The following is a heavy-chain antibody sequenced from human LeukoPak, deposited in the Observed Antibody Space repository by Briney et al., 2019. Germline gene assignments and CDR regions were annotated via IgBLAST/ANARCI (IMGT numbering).Heavy chain of an antibody. CDR2: IWYDGSNK. CDR3: AREEWELPHAFDT. J-gene: IGHJ3*02. V-gene: IGHV3-33*01. D-gene: IGHD1-26*01. Sequence: GGSLRLSCAASGFTFSSYGMHWVRQAPGKGLEWVAVIWYDGSNKYYADSVKGRFTISRDNSKNTLYLQMNSLRAEDTAVYYCAREEWELPHAFDTWGQGTMVTVSS. CDR1: GFTFSSYG.